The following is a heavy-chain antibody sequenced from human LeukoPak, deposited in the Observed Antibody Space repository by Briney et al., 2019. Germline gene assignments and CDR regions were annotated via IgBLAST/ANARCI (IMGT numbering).Heavy chain of an antibody. J-gene: IGHJ4*02. CDR3: GRDQGYTSNWGVGWVDY. D-gene: IGHD6-13*01. CDR1: GYTFTGYY. Sequence: VASVTVSCKASGYTFTGYYMHWVRQAPGQGLEWMGWINPNSGGTNYAQKLQGWVTMTRDTSSSTAYMELRNLRSDDTAVYYCGRDQGYTSNWGVGWVDYWGQGTLVTVSS. V-gene: IGHV1-2*04. CDR2: INPNSGGT.